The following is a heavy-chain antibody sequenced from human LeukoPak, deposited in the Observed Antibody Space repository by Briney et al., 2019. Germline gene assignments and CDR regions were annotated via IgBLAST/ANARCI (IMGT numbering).Heavy chain of an antibody. CDR1: GFTFSDYY. CDR2: ISSSSSYT. V-gene: IGHV3-11*06. D-gene: IGHD2-15*01. CDR3: TRVRNSGGTITDY. Sequence: PGGSLRLSCAASGFTFSDYYMSWIRQAPGKGLEWVSYISSSSSYTNYADSVKGRFTISRDNAKNSLYLQMNSLRAGDTAVYYCTRVRNSGGTITDYWGQGTLVTVSS. J-gene: IGHJ4*02.